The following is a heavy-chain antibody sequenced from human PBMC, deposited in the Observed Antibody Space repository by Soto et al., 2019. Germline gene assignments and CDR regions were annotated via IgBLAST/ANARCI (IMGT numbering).Heavy chain of an antibody. Sequence: PGESLKISCKVPGYIFSSYWIGWVRQMPGKGLEWMGIIYPGDSDTRYNPSFQGQVTISADKSISTAFLQWSSLRASDTAMYYCARLLLLSSGEFKVAFDIWGQGTMVTVSS. V-gene: IGHV5-51*01. CDR1: GYIFSSYW. CDR2: IYPGDSDT. D-gene: IGHD3-10*01. CDR3: ARLLLLSSGEFKVAFDI. J-gene: IGHJ3*02.